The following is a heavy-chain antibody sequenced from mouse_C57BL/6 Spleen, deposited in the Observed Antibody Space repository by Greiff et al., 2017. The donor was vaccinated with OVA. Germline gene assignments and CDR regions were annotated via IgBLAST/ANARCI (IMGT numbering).Heavy chain of an antibody. CDR3: ARQLRLEVYAMDY. CDR1: GFTFSSYG. D-gene: IGHD3-2*02. V-gene: IGHV5-6*01. J-gene: IGHJ4*01. CDR2: ISSGGSYT. Sequence: EVKVVESGGDLVKPGGSLKLSCAASGFTFSSYGMSWVRQTPDKRLEWVATISSGGSYTYYPDSVKGRFTISRDNAKNTLYLQMSSLKSEDTAMYYCARQLRLEVYAMDYWGQGTSVTVSS.